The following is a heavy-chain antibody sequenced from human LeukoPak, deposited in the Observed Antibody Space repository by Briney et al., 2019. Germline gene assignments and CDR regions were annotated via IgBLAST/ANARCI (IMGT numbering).Heavy chain of an antibody. Sequence: SGGSLRLSCAASGFTFSSYSMNWVRQAPGKGLEWVSSIGGGSTYTHYADSVKGRFTISRDNAKNSLYLQMNSLRAEDTAVYYCARDRGDRDGFDIWGQGTMVTVSS. CDR2: IGGGSTYT. CDR1: GFTFSSYS. J-gene: IGHJ3*02. V-gene: IGHV3-21*01. D-gene: IGHD2-21*01. CDR3: ARDRGDRDGFDI.